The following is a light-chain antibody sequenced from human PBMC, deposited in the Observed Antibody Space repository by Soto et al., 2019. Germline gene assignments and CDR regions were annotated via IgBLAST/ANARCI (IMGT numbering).Light chain of an antibody. CDR2: GAS. Sequence: LVFTQSPGTLSLSPGEGATLSCRASQSVSNNYLAWYQQKPGQAPRLLIYGASSRATGIPARFSGSGSGTEFTLTITSLQSEDFAVYYCQQYNSWPRTFGQGTKV. CDR3: QQYNSWPRT. V-gene: IGKV3-15*01. J-gene: IGKJ1*01. CDR1: QSVSNNY.